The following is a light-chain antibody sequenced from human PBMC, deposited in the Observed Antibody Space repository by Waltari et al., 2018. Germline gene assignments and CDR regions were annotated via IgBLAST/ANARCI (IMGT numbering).Light chain of an antibody. CDR2: DVS. Sequence: QSALTQPASVSGSPGQSITISCTGTSSDVGFYNYVSWYQQHPGKAPKLMIYDVSGRTSGVSNRFSGCKSGNTASLTISGLQAEDEADYYCNSYAGSSSWVFGGGTKLTVL. CDR1: SSDVGFYNY. CDR3: NSYAGSSSWV. V-gene: IGLV2-14*01. J-gene: IGLJ3*02.